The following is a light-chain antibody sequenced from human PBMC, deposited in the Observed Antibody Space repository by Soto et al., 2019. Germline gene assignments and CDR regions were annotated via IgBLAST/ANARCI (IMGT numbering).Light chain of an antibody. CDR3: QQRSNWPRT. J-gene: IGKJ1*01. Sequence: EIVFTQSPAPLSLSPGEGATLSCRASQSVSSYLAWYQQKPGQAPRLLIYDASNRATGIPARFSGSGSGTDFTLTISSLEPEDFAVYYCQQRSNWPRTFGQGTKVDIK. V-gene: IGKV3-11*01. CDR1: QSVSSY. CDR2: DAS.